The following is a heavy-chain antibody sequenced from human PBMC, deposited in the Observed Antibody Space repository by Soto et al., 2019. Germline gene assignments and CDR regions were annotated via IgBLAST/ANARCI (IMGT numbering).Heavy chain of an antibody. CDR2: ISWNSGSI. CDR1: GFTFDDYA. D-gene: IGHD2-15*01. J-gene: IGHJ3*02. CDR3: AKDVSPADKGAFDI. Sequence: EVQLVESGGGLVQPGRSLRLSCAASGFTFDDYAMHWVRQAPGKGLEWVSGISWNSGSIGYADSVKGRFTISRDNAKNSLYLQMNSLGAEDTALYYGAKDVSPADKGAFDIWGQGTMVTVSS. V-gene: IGHV3-9*01.